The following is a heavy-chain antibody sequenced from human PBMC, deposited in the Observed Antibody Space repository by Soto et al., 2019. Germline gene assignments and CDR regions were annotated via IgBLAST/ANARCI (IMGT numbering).Heavy chain of an antibody. CDR3: ARTPRNRRGYRFDC. CDR1: GFIFGDYA. J-gene: IGHJ4*02. D-gene: IGHD5-12*01. CDR2: IRSEAYGGTA. V-gene: IGHV3-49*05. Sequence: EIQLVESGGGPVKPGRSLRLSCAGSGFIFGDYAVSWCRHNPGKGLECVGFIRSEAYGGTADYAESVKGRVTISRDDSEIVAYLQMNSQKIHDTGVYYCARTPRNRRGYRFDCWGQGTLVTVSA.